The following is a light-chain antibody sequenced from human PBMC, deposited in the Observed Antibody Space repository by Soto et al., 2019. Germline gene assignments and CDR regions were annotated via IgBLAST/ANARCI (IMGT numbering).Light chain of an antibody. J-gene: IGKJ1*01. CDR3: QQSYCSPRT. V-gene: IGKV1-39*01. Sequence: DIQMTQSPSCLSASVGDRVTITCRASQSISSYLNWYQQKPGKAPKLLIYAASSLQSGVPSRFSGSGSGTDFTLTINSLQPEDFATYYCQQSYCSPRTFGQGTKVDIK. CDR2: AAS. CDR1: QSISSY.